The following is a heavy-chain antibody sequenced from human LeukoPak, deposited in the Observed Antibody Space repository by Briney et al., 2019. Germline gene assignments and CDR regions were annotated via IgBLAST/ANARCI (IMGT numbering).Heavy chain of an antibody. J-gene: IGHJ4*02. CDR2: ISSSSSYI. Sequence: GGSLRLSCAASGFTFSSYSMNWVRQAPGKGLEWVSSISSSSSYIYYADSVKGRFTISRDNAKNSLYLQTNSLRAEDTAVYYCARVRAKYYYDSSGYYDNWGQGTLVTVSS. V-gene: IGHV3-21*01. CDR3: ARVRAKYYYDSSGYYDN. CDR1: GFTFSSYS. D-gene: IGHD3-22*01.